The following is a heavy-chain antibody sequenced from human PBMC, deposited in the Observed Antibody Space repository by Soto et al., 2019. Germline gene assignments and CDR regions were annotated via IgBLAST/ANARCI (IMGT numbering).Heavy chain of an antibody. CDR1: GGSISSYY. J-gene: IGHJ6*03. CDR2: IYYSGST. CDR3: ARRKSFTSYYYMDV. V-gene: IGHV4-59*08. Sequence: SETLSLTCTVSGGSISSYYWSWIRQPPGKGLEWIGYIYYSGSTNYNPSLKSRVTISVDTSKNQFSLKLSSVTAADTAVYYCARRKSFTSYYYMDVWGKGTTVTVSS.